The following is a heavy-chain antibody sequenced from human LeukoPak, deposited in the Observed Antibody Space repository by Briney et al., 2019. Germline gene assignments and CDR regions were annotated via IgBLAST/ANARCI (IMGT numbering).Heavy chain of an antibody. D-gene: IGHD7-27*01. Sequence: PGGSLRLSCAASGFTVSSKYMSWVRQAPGKGLDWVSVMYSGGSTYYADPVKGRFSISRDNSKDTLFLQMNSLRGDDTAVYYCARDLGQDRGLTLDVWGPGTTVTVSS. CDR3: ARDLGQDRGLTLDV. CDR1: GFTVSSKY. CDR2: MYSGGST. V-gene: IGHV3-66*01. J-gene: IGHJ6*02.